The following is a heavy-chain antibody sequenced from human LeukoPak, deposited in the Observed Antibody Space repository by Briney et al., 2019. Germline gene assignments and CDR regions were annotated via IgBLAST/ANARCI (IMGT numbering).Heavy chain of an antibody. V-gene: IGHV3-30*03. CDR1: GFTFSSYG. Sequence: PGGSLRLSCAASGFTFSSYGMHWVRQAPGKGLEWVAVISYDGSNKYYADSVKGRFTISRDNSKNTLYLQMNSLRAEDTAVYYCAFSLEMGAFDIWGQGTMVTVSS. CDR3: AFSLEMGAFDI. D-gene: IGHD1-1*01. J-gene: IGHJ3*02. CDR2: ISYDGSNK.